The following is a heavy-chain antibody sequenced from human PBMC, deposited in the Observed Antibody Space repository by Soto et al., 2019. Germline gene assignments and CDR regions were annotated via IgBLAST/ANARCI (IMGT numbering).Heavy chain of an antibody. CDR1: GFTFSSYA. J-gene: IGHJ4*02. CDR2: ISGSGGST. CDR3: AKDLDSSGCPGDY. D-gene: IGHD6-19*01. V-gene: IGHV3-23*01. Sequence: EVQLLESGGGLVQPGGSLRLSCAASGFTFSSYAMSWVRQAPGKGLEWVSAISGSGGSTYYADSVKGRFTISRDNSKNTLYLQMNILRAEDTAVYYCAKDLDSSGCPGDYWGQGTLVTVSS.